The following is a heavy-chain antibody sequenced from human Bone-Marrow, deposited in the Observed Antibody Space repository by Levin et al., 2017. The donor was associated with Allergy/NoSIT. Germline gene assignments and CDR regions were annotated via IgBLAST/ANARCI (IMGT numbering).Heavy chain of an antibody. J-gene: IGHJ6*02. CDR2: IAYDGSSH. CDR3: ARGIHCTTTTCFEQLSDFYGMDV. Sequence: GGSLRLSCAASGFTFDRHAIHWVRQAPGKGLEWVAVIAYDGSSHHYAESVKGRFTISRDNSKNTLYLQMDSLRAEDTAVYYCARGIHCTTTTCFEQLSDFYGMDVWGQGSTVTVSS. V-gene: IGHV3-33*05. CDR1: GFTFDRHA. D-gene: IGHD2/OR15-2a*01.